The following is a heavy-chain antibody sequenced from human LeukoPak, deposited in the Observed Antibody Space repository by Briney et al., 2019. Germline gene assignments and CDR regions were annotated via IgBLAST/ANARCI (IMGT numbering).Heavy chain of an antibody. V-gene: IGHV3-23*01. CDR1: GFTFSGYA. Sequence: PGGSLRLSCAASGFTFSGYAMSWVRQAPGKGLEWVSAISGSGATTYCADSVKGRFTISRANSKNTLYLQMNSLRGEDTAVYYCAKDQIRDYYDSSGYLAIDYWGQGTLVTVSS. CDR2: ISGSGATT. J-gene: IGHJ4*02. CDR3: AKDQIRDYYDSSGYLAIDY. D-gene: IGHD3-22*01.